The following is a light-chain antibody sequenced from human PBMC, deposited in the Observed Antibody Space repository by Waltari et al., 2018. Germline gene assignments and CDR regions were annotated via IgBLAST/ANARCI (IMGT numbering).Light chain of an antibody. CDR1: RSNSGPQYD. CDR3: QSYDKSLSGWV. CDR2: DTN. Sequence: QSVPTPPPSVSGAPGQSVTISCARGRSNSGPQYDIHWYQSLPETAPRLLTFDTNKRPSGVPDRFSGSKSGTSASLAITGLQPEDEALYYCQSYDKSLSGWVFGGGTKLTVL. V-gene: IGLV1-40*01. J-gene: IGLJ3*02.